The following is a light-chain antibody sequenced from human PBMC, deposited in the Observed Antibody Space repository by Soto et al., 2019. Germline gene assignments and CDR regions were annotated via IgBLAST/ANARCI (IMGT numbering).Light chain of an antibody. CDR1: QSIXNR. CDR3: HQYKSHSPT. Sequence: IRVTQSASTLSASAGDRVTITCRASQSIXNRLVWYQQKPGKSPKVLXAYASSLERGGPSRLSGSGSVTEFTLTINSLHPYDFARYYFHQYKSHSPTFGQGTKVDI. J-gene: IGKJ1*01. CDR2: YAS. V-gene: IGKV1-5*01.